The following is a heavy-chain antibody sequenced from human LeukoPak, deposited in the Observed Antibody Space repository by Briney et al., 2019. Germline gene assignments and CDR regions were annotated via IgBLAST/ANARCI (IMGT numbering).Heavy chain of an antibody. CDR1: GFTFSSYE. CDR2: ISSSGSTI. CDR3: AKEFGYYYDSSGYYYYYYMDV. J-gene: IGHJ6*03. Sequence: GGSLRLSCAASGFTFSSYEMNWVRQAPGKGLEWVSYISSSGSTIYYADSVKGRFTISRDNAKNTLYLQMNSLRAEDTAVYYCAKEFGYYYDSSGYYYYYYMDVWGKGTTVTISS. V-gene: IGHV3-48*03. D-gene: IGHD3-22*01.